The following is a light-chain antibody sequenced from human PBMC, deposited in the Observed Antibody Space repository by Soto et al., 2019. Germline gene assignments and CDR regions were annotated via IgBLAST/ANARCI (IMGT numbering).Light chain of an antibody. CDR2: GVT. V-gene: IGLV2-14*01. J-gene: IGLJ1*01. Sequence: QSALTQPASVSGSPGQSITISCTGTSSDVGGYNYVSWYQQHPVIAPKLLIYGVTNRPSGVSTRFSGSKSGNTASLTISGLQAEDEADYRCSSYTSASNLLYLFGTGTKVTVL. CDR3: SSYTSASNLLYL. CDR1: SSDVGGYNY.